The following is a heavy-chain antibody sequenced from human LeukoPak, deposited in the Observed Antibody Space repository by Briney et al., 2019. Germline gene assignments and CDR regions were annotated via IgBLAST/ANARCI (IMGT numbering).Heavy chain of an antibody. V-gene: IGHV1-2*02. CDR3: ARDLVDTAMWEFGY. CDR2: INPNSGDT. CDR1: GYTFTGYI. Sequence: GASVKVSCKASGYTFTGYIMHWVRQAPGQGLEWMGWINPNSGDTKYTQKFQGRVTLTRDTSISTAYMELNRLRSDDTAVYYCARDLVDTAMWEFGYWGQGTLVTVSS. D-gene: IGHD5-18*01. J-gene: IGHJ4*02.